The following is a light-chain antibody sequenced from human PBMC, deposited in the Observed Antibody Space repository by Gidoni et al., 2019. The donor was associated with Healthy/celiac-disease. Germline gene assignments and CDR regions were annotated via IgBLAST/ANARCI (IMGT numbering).Light chain of an antibody. CDR2: AAS. CDR3: PQSYSTPRT. Sequence: DIQMTQSPSSLSSSVGDRVTITSRASQSSSSYLNWYQQKPGKAPKLLIYAASSLQSGVPSRFSGSGCGKDFTLTISSLQPEDFATYYWPQSYSTPRTFGQGTKVEI. CDR1: QSSSSY. J-gene: IGKJ1*01. V-gene: IGKV1-39*01.